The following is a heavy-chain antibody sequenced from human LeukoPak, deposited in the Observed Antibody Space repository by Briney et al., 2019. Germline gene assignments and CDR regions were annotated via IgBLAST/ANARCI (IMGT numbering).Heavy chain of an antibody. CDR3: ARVGTYYRSLDS. D-gene: IGHD3-10*01. CDR2: IYHSGVT. CDR1: GGSINDAS. V-gene: IGHV4-59*01. J-gene: IGHJ4*02. Sequence: SETLSLTCTVSGGSINDASWNWIRKPPGQGLEWIGYIYHSGVTNYNPSLKSRVTISLDTSKNQFSLKLSSVTAADTAVYYCARVGTYYRSLDSWGQGTLVTVSS.